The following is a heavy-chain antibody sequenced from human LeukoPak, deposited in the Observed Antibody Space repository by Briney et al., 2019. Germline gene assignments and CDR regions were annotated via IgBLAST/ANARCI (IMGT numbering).Heavy chain of an antibody. J-gene: IGHJ5*02. CDR2: IYYSGST. Sequence: SETLSLTCTVSGGSISSGDYYWSWIRQPPGKGLEWIGCIYYSGSTYYNPSLKSQVTISVDTSKNQFSLKLSSVTAADTAVYYCARVPLPAAIFAWFDPWGQGTLVTVSS. CDR3: ARVPLPAAIFAWFDP. D-gene: IGHD2-2*01. CDR1: GGSISSGDYY. V-gene: IGHV4-30-4*08.